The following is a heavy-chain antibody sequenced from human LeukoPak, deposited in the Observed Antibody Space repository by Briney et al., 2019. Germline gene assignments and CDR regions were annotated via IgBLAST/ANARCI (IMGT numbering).Heavy chain of an antibody. J-gene: IGHJ4*02. CDR2: INTKTGDP. CDR1: GYSFTTYY. CDR3: ARGGGGAVVPAL. Sequence: ASVKVSCKASGYSFTTYYVHWVRQAPGPGLEWMGWINTKTGDPTYGQGFTGRFVFSLETSVSTAYLQINSLKAEDTAVYYCARGGGGAVVPALWGQGTLITVSS. D-gene: IGHD2-2*01. V-gene: IGHV7-4-1*02.